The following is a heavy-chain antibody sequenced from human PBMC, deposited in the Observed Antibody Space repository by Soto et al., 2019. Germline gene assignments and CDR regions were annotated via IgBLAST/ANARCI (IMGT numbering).Heavy chain of an antibody. CDR3: GTDSMYYYYGMDV. D-gene: IGHD2-21*01. CDR1: GFSFSSYD. V-gene: IGHV3-13*01. J-gene: IGHJ6*02. Sequence: EVQLVESGGGLVQTGGSLRLSCEGSGFSFSSYDMHWVRQAAGKRLEWVAAIGADGDTYYSDSVKGRLTIPRENNNNALYFQISSLLSGDTGVYYCGTDSMYYYYGMDVWGQGTMVTVS. CDR2: IGADGDT.